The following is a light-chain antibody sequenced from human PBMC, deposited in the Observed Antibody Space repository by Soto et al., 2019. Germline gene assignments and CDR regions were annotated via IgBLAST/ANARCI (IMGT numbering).Light chain of an antibody. CDR1: QSVISSY. V-gene: IGKV3-20*01. CDR2: GAS. J-gene: IGKJ4*01. CDR3: HQYDSSPLT. Sequence: EIVLTQSPGTLSLSPGDRATLSCRASQSVISSYLAWYLQKPGQAPRLLIDGASSRATGIPDRFSGSGSGTDFTLTISSLEPEDFAVYYCHQYDSSPLTFGGGTKVEIK.